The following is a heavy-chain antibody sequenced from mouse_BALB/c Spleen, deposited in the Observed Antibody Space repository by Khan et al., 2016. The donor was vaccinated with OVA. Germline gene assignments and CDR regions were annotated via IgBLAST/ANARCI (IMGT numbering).Heavy chain of an antibody. CDR2: INTYTGEP. V-gene: IGHV9-3-1*01. D-gene: IGHD2-10*01. Sequence: QIQLVQSGPELKKPGETVKISCKASGHTFTNFGMNWVKQAPGKGLKWMGWINTYTGEPTYADDFNGRFAFSLEASASTAYLPINNLTNEDTATYFCARPPYFSYAMDNGGQGTSVTVSS. J-gene: IGHJ4*01. CDR3: ARPPYFSYAMDN. CDR1: GHTFTNFG.